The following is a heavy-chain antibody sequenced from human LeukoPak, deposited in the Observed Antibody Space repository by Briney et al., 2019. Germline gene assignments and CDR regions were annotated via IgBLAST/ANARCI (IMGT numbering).Heavy chain of an antibody. Sequence: GGSLRLSCAASGFTLSSNYMSWVRHAPGKGLEWVSVIYSGGSTYYADSVKGRFTISRDNSKNTLYLQMNSLRAEDTAVYYCARVEGYCSGGSFYFCYFDYWGQGTLVTVSS. V-gene: IGHV3-66*01. D-gene: IGHD2-15*01. CDR3: ARVEGYCSGGSFYFCYFDY. J-gene: IGHJ4*02. CDR2: IYSGGST. CDR1: GFTLSSNY.